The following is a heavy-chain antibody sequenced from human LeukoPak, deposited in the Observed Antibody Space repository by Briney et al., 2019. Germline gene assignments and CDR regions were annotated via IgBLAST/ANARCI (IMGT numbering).Heavy chain of an antibody. Sequence: SETPSPTCTLSGGSISSYYWSWTRQPPGKGLEWIGYIYYSGSTNYSPSLKSRVTISVDTSKNQFSLKLSSVTAADTAVYYCARQGYSAYEILDYWGQRILVSVSS. CDR1: GGSISSYY. J-gene: IGHJ4*02. CDR2: IYYSGST. D-gene: IGHD5-12*01. V-gene: IGHV4-59*08. CDR3: ARQGYSAYEILDY.